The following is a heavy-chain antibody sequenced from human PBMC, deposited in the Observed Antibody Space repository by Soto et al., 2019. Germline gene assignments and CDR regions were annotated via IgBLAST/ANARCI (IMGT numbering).Heavy chain of an antibody. V-gene: IGHV4-31*03. D-gene: IGHD3-10*01. J-gene: IGHJ4*02. CDR2: IYYSGGT. Sequence: QVQLQESGPGLVKPSQTLSLTCTVSGGSISNADYYWSWIRQHPGKGLEWIGYIYYSGGTYYNPSLESRVTMSVATSRNQFSLKLNSVTAPDTAVYYCARAMVRGVLDYWGQGTLVTVSS. CDR3: ARAMVRGVLDY. CDR1: GGSISNADYY.